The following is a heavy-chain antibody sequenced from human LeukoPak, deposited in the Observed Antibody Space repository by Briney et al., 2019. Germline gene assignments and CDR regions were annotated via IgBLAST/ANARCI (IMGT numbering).Heavy chain of an antibody. CDR2: IYHSGST. CDR1: GGSISSYY. V-gene: IGHV4-59*12. D-gene: IGHD2-21*01. Sequence: SETLSLTCTVSGGSISSYYWSWIRQPPGKGLEWIGYIYHSGSTYYNPSLKSRVTISVDRSKNQFSLKLSSVTAADTAVYYCSSKRGFAFISWGQGTLVTVSS. CDR3: SSKRGFAFIS. J-gene: IGHJ4*02.